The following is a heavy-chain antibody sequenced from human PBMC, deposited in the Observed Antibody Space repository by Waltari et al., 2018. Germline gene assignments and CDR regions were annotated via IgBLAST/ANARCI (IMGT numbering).Heavy chain of an antibody. Sequence: QVQLQESGPGLVKPSETLSLTCTVSGGSISSYYWSWIRQPAGKGLEWIGRIYTSGSTNHHPSLKSRVTMSVDTSKNQFSLKLSSVTAADTAVYYCARDAPDNWNDSWWFDPWGQGTLVTVSS. CDR3: ARDAPDNWNDSWWFDP. CDR1: GGSISSYY. CDR2: IYTSGST. J-gene: IGHJ5*02. V-gene: IGHV4-4*07. D-gene: IGHD1-1*01.